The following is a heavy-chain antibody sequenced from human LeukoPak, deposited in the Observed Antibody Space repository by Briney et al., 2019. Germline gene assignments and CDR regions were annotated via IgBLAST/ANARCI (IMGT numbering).Heavy chain of an antibody. CDR3: AKDLVTGDY. CDR2: ISGRDGST. CDR1: GFTFSNSG. J-gene: IGHJ4*02. D-gene: IGHD3-16*02. Sequence: PGGSLRLSCAASGFTFSNSGMSWVRQAPGKGLEWVSAISGRDGSTYYADSVKGRFTISRDNSKNTLYLQMNSLRAEDTAVYYCAKDLVTGDYWGQGTLVTVSS. V-gene: IGHV3-23*01.